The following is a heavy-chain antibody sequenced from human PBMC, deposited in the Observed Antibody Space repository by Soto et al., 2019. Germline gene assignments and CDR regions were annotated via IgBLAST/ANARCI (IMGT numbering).Heavy chain of an antibody. Sequence: QVQLVESGGGVVQPGTSLRLSCVGSGFTFRSYVIHWVRQAPGKGLEWVALTSYDGSGKYYGDSVRGRFTISRDNSRNTVDLETDSLRLEDTALYYCARGGTTGGLDVWGQGTLVSVSS. CDR2: TSYDGSGK. J-gene: IGHJ1*01. V-gene: IGHV3-30*19. CDR3: ARGGTTGGLDV. D-gene: IGHD3-16*01. CDR1: GFTFRSYV.